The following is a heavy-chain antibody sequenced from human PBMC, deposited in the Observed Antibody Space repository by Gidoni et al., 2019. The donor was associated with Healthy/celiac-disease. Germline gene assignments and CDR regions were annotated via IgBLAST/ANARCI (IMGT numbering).Heavy chain of an antibody. Sequence: QVQLVQSGAEVKKPGSSVKVSCKASGGTFSSYAISWVRPAPGQGLEWMGGIIPIFGTANYAQKFQGRVTITADESTSTAYMELSSLRSEDTAVYYCARGVYGSGSYYADLGYYYYYMDVWGKGTTVTVSS. CDR1: GGTFSSYA. CDR3: ARGVYGSGSYYADLGYYYYYMDV. V-gene: IGHV1-69*01. CDR2: IIPIFGTA. D-gene: IGHD3-10*01. J-gene: IGHJ6*03.